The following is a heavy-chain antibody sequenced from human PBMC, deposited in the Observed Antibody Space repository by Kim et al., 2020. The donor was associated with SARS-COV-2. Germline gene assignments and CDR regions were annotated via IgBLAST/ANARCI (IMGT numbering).Heavy chain of an antibody. CDR2: MNPNSGNT. V-gene: IGHV1-8*01. CDR3: ARGLLTTVTAWNYYYYYGMDV. D-gene: IGHD4-17*01. Sequence: ASVKVSCKASGYTFTSYDINWVRQATGQGLEWMGWMNPNSGNTGYAQKFQGRVTMTRNTSISTAYMELSSLRSEDTAVYYCARGLLTTVTAWNYYYYYGMDVWGQGTTVTVSS. J-gene: IGHJ6*02. CDR1: GYTFTSYD.